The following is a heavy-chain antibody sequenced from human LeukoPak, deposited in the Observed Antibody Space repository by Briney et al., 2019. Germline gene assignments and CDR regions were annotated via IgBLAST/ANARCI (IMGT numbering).Heavy chain of an antibody. CDR2: IHHNHAIT. CDR3: ARGGRQHLTAFNY. J-gene: IGHJ4*02. V-gene: IGHV1-2*02. D-gene: IGHD2-21*02. Sequence: ASVKVSCKATGYTFSGYYLHWVRQAPGKGLEWMGWIHHNHAITEYAQNFQGRVTLTRSKSISTAHLELNSLRSDDTAVYYCARGGRQHLTAFNYWGQGTLVTVSS. CDR1: GYTFSGYY.